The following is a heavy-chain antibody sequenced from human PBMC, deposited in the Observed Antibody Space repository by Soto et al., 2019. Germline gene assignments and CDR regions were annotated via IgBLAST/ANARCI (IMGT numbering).Heavy chain of an antibody. V-gene: IGHV4-34*01. Sequence: QVQLQQWGAGLLKPSETLSLTCAVYGGSFSGYYWSWIRQPPGKGLEWIGEINHSGSTNYNPSLKSRVTISVDTSKNQFSLKLSSVTAADTAVYYCARDTSKAAASDYWGQGTLVTVSS. D-gene: IGHD6-13*01. J-gene: IGHJ4*02. CDR3: ARDTSKAAASDY. CDR1: GGSFSGYY. CDR2: INHSGST.